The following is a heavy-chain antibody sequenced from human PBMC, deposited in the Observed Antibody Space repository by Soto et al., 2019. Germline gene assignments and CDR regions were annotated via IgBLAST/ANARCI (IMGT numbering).Heavy chain of an antibody. Sequence: SETLSLTCAVSGGSISSGGYSWSWIRQPPGKGLEWIGYIYHSGSTYYNPSLKSRVTISVDRSKNQFSLKLSSVTAADTAVYYCARVHDSSGYYYPYFDYWGQGTLVTVSS. V-gene: IGHV4-30-2*01. CDR2: IYHSGST. D-gene: IGHD3-22*01. CDR3: ARVHDSSGYYYPYFDY. CDR1: GGSISSGGYS. J-gene: IGHJ4*02.